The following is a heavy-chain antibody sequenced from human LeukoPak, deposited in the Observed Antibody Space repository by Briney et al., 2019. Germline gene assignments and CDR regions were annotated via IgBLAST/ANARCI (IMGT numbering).Heavy chain of an antibody. CDR1: GGSISSSSYY. CDR3: ARLVLDCSSTSCPYGMTIFGVVQYYFDY. V-gene: IGHV4-39*01. Sequence: SETLSLTCTVSGGSISSSSYYWGWIRQPPGKGLEWIGSIYYSGSTYYNPSLKSRVTISVDTSKNQFSLKLSSVTAADTAVYYCARLVLDCSSTSCPYGMTIFGVVQYYFDYWGQGTLVTVSS. CDR2: IYYSGST. J-gene: IGHJ4*02. D-gene: IGHD2-2*01.